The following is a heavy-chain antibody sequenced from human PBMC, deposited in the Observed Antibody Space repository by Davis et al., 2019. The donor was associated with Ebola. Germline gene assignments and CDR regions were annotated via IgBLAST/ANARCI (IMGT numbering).Heavy chain of an antibody. D-gene: IGHD2-15*01. V-gene: IGHV3-21*04. CDR3: ARDKGYCSGGRCYSGYYYYGMDV. J-gene: IGHJ6*02. Sequence: SLMPPCAAPGFTFSSYSMNWVRQAPGKGLEWVSSISSSSSYIYYADSVKGRFTISRDNATNSLYLQMNSLRAEDTAVYYCARDKGYCSGGRCYSGYYYYGMDVWGQGTTVTVSS. CDR1: GFTFSSYS. CDR2: ISSSSSYI.